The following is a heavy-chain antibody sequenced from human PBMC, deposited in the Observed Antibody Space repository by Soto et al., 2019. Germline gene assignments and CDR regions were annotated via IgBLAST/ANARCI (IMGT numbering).Heavy chain of an antibody. CDR3: ARAGQMYSSSWWSQFDY. D-gene: IGHD6-13*01. V-gene: IGHV1-2*04. J-gene: IGHJ4*02. CDR2: INPNSGGT. Sequence: ASVKVSCKASGYTFTGYYMRWVRQAPGQGLEWMGWINPNSGGTNYAQKFQGWVTMTRDTSISTAYMELSRLRSDDTAVYYCARAGQMYSSSWWSQFDYWGQGTLVTVSS. CDR1: GYTFTGYY.